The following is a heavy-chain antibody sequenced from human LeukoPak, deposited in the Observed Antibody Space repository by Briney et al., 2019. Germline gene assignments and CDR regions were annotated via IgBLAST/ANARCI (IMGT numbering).Heavy chain of an antibody. Sequence: GGSLRLSCAASGLTFSSYGMPWVRQAPGKGLEWVAVIWYDGSNKYYADSVKGRFTISRDNSKNTQYLQMNSLRAEDTAVYYCARDAGPYDFWSGYFDYWGQGTLVTVSS. D-gene: IGHD3-3*01. CDR1: GLTFSSYG. V-gene: IGHV3-33*01. CDR2: IWYDGSNK. J-gene: IGHJ4*02. CDR3: ARDAGPYDFWSGYFDY.